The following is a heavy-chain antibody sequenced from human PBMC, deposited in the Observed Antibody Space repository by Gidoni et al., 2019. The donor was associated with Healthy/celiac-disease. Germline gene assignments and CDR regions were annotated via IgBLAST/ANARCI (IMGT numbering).Heavy chain of an antibody. V-gene: IGHV4-4*07. CDR1: GGSISSYC. CDR3: ARDLPPSYCSSTSCYGWFDP. D-gene: IGHD2-2*01. Sequence: QVQLQESGPGLVKPSETLSLTCTASGGSISSYCLSWIRQPAGKGLDWIGRIHTSGSTNYNTSLKSRVTRSVDTSKNQFALKLSAVTAADTAVYYCARDLPPSYCSSTSCYGWFDPWGQGTLVTVSS. J-gene: IGHJ5*02. CDR2: IHTSGST.